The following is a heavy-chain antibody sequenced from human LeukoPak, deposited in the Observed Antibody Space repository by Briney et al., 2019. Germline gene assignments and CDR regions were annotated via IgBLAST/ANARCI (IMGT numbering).Heavy chain of an antibody. CDR3: AKDLASMIVVAHGLGAFDI. D-gene: IGHD3-22*01. V-gene: IGHV3-30*18. CDR1: GFTFSSYG. Sequence: GGSLRLSCAASGFTFSSYGMHWVRQAPGKGLEWVAVISYDGSNKYYADSVKGRFTISRDNSKNTLYLQMNSLRAEDTAVYYCAKDLASMIVVAHGLGAFDIWGQGTMVTVSS. CDR2: ISYDGSNK. J-gene: IGHJ3*02.